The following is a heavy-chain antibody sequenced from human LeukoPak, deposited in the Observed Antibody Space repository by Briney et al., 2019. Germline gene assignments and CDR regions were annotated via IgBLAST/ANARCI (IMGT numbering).Heavy chain of an antibody. CDR1: GGYISSYY. J-gene: IGHJ4*02. V-gene: IGHV4-59*01. CDR3: ARGGMRIPADFDY. D-gene: IGHD2-15*01. CDR2: IYYSGST. Sequence: SETLSLTCTVSGGYISSYYWSWIRQPPGKGLEWIGYIYYSGSTNYNPSLKSRVTISVDTSKNQFSLKLSSVTAADTAVYYCARGGMRIPADFDYWGQGTLVTVSS.